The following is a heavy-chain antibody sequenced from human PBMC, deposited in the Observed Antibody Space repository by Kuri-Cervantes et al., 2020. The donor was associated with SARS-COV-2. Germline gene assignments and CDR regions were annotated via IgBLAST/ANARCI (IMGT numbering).Heavy chain of an antibody. CDR2: IIPIFGTA. CDR1: GGTFSSYA. V-gene: IGHV1-69*05. CDR3: ARWGVVTNSFDY. D-gene: IGHD2-21*02. J-gene: IGHJ4*02. Sequence: SVKVSYKASGGTFSSYAISWVRQAPGQGLEWMGRIIPIFGTANYAQKFQGRVTITTDESTSTAYMELSSLRSEDTAVYYCARWGVVTNSFDYWGQGTLVTVSS.